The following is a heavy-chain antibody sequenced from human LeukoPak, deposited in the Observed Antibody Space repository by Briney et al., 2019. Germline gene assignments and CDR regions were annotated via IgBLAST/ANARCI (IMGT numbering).Heavy chain of an antibody. J-gene: IGHJ4*02. CDR1: GGSISSSSYY. CDR3: ASPGSYYYGFGGFDY. V-gene: IGHV4-39*01. CDR2: IYYSGST. D-gene: IGHD3-10*01. Sequence: PSETLSLTCTVSGGSISSSSYYWGWIRQPPRKGLEWIVSIYYSGSTYYNPSLKSRVTISVDTSKNQFSLKLSSVTAADTAVYYCASPGSYYYGFGGFDYWGQGTLVTVSS.